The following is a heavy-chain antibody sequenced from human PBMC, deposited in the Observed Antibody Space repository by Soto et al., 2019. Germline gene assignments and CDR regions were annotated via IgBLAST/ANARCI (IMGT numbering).Heavy chain of an antibody. CDR2: IYPGDSDT. CDR3: ARQDYTYYYDSSGYSLDY. CDR1: GYSFSSYW. J-gene: IGHJ4*02. D-gene: IGHD3-22*01. V-gene: IGHV5-51*01. Sequence: RGESLKISCKGSGYSFSSYWIGWVRQMPGKGLEWMGIIYPGDSDTRYSPSFQGQVTISADKSISTAYLQWSSLKASDTAMYYCARQDYTYYYDSSGYSLDYWGQGTLVTVSS.